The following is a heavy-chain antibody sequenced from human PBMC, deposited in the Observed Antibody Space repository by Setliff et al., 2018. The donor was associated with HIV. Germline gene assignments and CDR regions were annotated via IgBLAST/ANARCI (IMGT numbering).Heavy chain of an antibody. CDR2: IYYSGST. CDR3: ARKGNVGGWFDP. Sequence: SETLSLTCTVSGGSMNSYYWNWIRQPPGKGLEWIGYIYYSGSTNYSPSLKSRVTISVDTSKNQFSLKLSSVTAADTAVYYCARKGNVGGWFDPWGQGTLVTVSS. V-gene: IGHV4-59*01. D-gene: IGHD3-16*01. J-gene: IGHJ5*02. CDR1: GGSMNSYY.